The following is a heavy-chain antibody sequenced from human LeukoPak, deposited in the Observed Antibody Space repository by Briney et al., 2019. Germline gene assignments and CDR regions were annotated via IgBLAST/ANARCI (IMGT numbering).Heavy chain of an antibody. D-gene: IGHD3-9*01. CDR1: GFTFSRYW. J-gene: IGHJ4*02. V-gene: IGHV3-7*01. Sequence: HPGGSLRLSCAASGFTFSRYWMSWVRQAPGKGLEWVANIKQDGSQRYYVDSVKGRFSLSRDNTKNSVYLQMNSLRAEDTAVYYCASLPVKDILTGYYNFVDYWGQGTLVTVSS. CDR3: ASLPVKDILTGYYNFVDY. CDR2: IKQDGSQR.